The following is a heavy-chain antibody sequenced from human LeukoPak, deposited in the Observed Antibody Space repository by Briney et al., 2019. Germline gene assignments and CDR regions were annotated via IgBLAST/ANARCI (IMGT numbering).Heavy chain of an antibody. D-gene: IGHD2-15*01. CDR2: ISRVGGST. CDR3: AKDITQGIFPPYDMYV. CDR1: GFTFDDYA. J-gene: IGHJ6*02. V-gene: IGHV3-43*02. Sequence: AESLRLSCAASGFTFDDYAMHWVRQAPGKGLEWVSLISRVGGSTYYADSVKGRFTFPRDNSKNSLYLQKNSLSTDDTALYYCAKDITQGIFPPYDMYVWGQGTTVTVAS.